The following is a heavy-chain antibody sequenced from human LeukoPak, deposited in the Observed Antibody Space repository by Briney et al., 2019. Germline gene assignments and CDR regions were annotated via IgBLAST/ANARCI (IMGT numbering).Heavy chain of an antibody. Sequence: PGGSLRLSCAASGFTFDDYAMHWVRQAPGKGLEWVSCISWNSGSIGYADSVKGRFTISRDNAKNSLYLQMNSLRAEDTALYYCAKDGEYYYDSSGYSYYFDYWGQGTLVTVSS. V-gene: IGHV3-9*01. J-gene: IGHJ4*02. CDR2: ISWNSGSI. CDR3: AKDGEYYYDSSGYSYYFDY. D-gene: IGHD3-22*01. CDR1: GFTFDDYA.